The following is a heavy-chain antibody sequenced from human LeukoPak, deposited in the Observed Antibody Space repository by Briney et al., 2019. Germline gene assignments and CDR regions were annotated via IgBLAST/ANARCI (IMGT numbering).Heavy chain of an antibody. V-gene: IGHV1-69*04. CDR2: IIPILGIA. CDR3: AQQLVPCDPTNCRGGFDP. D-gene: IGHD6-13*01. J-gene: IGHJ5*02. CDR1: GGTFSSYA. Sequence: SVKVSCKASGGTFSSYAISWVRQAPGQGLEWMGRIIPILGIANYAQKFQGRVTITADKSTSTAYMELSSLRSEDTAVYYCAQQLVPCDPTNCRGGFDPRGQGTLVTVSS.